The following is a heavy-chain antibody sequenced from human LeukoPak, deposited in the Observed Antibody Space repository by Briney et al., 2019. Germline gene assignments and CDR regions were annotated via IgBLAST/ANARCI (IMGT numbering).Heavy chain of an antibody. CDR1: GYSFTNYW. V-gene: IGHV5-51*01. CDR3: ASDYGYPNNAFDV. D-gene: IGHD4-17*01. Sequence: GASLQISCKGSGYSFTNYWIGWVRQLPGKGLEWMGMIYPADSDTRYRPSFQGQVTISADKSISTAYLQWISLKASDTAIYYCASDYGYPNNAFDVWGQGTMVKVSS. J-gene: IGHJ3*01. CDR2: IYPADSDT.